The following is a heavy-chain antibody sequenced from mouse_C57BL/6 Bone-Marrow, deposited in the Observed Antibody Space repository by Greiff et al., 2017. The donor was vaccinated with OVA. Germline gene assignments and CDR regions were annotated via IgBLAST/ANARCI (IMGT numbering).Heavy chain of an antibody. CDR1: GFTFSDAW. J-gene: IGHJ3*01. CDR3: TRRDYYGSSPFAY. Sequence: EVHLVESGGGLVQPGGSMKLSCAASGFTFSDAWMDWVRQSPEKGLEWVAEIRNKANNHATYYAESVKGRFTISRDDSKSSVYLQMNSLRAEDTGIYYCTRRDYYGSSPFAYWGQGTLVTVSA. CDR2: IRNKANNHAT. D-gene: IGHD1-1*01. V-gene: IGHV6-6*01.